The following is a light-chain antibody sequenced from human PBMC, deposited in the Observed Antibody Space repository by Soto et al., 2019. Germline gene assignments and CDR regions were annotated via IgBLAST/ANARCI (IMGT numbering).Light chain of an antibody. V-gene: IGKV3-11*01. CDR1: QSVRSY. J-gene: IGKJ4*01. Sequence: ESMLTQSPATLSLSPGERATLSCRASQSVRSYLAWYQQKPGQAPRLLIYDASNRDPGIPARFSGSGAGTEFTRTISSLEPDDVAVDYCQQRSNSTLTFGGGTKVDIK. CDR3: QQRSNSTLT. CDR2: DAS.